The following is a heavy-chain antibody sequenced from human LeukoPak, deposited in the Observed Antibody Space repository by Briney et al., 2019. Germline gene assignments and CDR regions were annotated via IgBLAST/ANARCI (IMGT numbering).Heavy chain of an antibody. CDR2: ISSNGGST. V-gene: IGHV3-64*01. J-gene: IGHJ6*03. D-gene: IGHD2-15*01. CDR1: GFTFSSYA. Sequence: GGSLRLSCAASGFTFSSYAMHWVRQAPGKGLEYVSAISSNGGSTYYANSVKGRFTISRDNSKNTLYLQMGSLRAEDMAVYYCAREWSPYPRWYYYYYYMDVWGKGTTVTISS. CDR3: AREWSPYPRWYYYYYYMDV.